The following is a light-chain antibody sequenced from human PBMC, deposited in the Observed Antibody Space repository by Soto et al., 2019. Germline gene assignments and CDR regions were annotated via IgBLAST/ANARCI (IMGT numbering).Light chain of an antibody. V-gene: IGKV1-5*01. CDR1: QSISSW. CDR2: DAS. CDR3: QQYNSYSWT. Sequence: DIQMTQSPSNLSANVGDRVTNTCRASQSISSWLAWYQQKPGKAPKLLIYDASSLESGVPSRFSGSGSGTEFTLTISSLQPDDFATYYCQQYNSYSWTFGQGTKVDIK. J-gene: IGKJ1*01.